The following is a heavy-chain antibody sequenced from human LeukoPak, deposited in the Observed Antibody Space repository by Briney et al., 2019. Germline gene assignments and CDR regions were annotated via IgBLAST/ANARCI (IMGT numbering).Heavy chain of an antibody. V-gene: IGHV3-30-3*01. CDR3: AKAGAAAGLRKYYFDY. CDR2: ISYDGSNK. Sequence: GGSLRLSCAASGFTFSSYAMHWVRQAPGKGLEWVAVISYDGSNKYYADSVKGRFTIPRDNSKNTLYLQMNSLRAEDTAVYYCAKAGAAAGLRKYYFDYWGQGTLVTVSS. CDR1: GFTFSSYA. D-gene: IGHD6-13*01. J-gene: IGHJ4*02.